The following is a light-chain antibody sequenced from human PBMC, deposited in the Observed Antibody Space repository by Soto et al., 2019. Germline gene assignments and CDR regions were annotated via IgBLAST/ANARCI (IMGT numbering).Light chain of an antibody. CDR3: SSYAGFNQVT. CDR2: DVT. Sequence: QSALPQPPSASGSPGQSVTISCTGSSSDVGLSDFVSWYQQHPGKAPKLMIYDVTKRPSGVPDRFSGSKSGITASLTVSGLQAENEADYYCSSYAGFNQVTFGGGTKLTVL. V-gene: IGLV2-8*01. J-gene: IGLJ2*01. CDR1: SSDVGLSDF.